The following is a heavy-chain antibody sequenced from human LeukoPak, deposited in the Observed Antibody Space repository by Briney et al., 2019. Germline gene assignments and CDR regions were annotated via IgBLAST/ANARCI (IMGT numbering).Heavy chain of an antibody. V-gene: IGHV1-2*06. J-gene: IGHJ4*02. Sequence: ASVKVSCKASGYTFSGDYMHWVRQAPGQGLEWMGRIRSNSEDIQYAQKFQGRVTMTWDTSTSTAYMELTRLTSDDTAVYYCARASGPFDYWGQGTLVTVSS. CDR3: ARASGPFDY. CDR1: GYTFSGDY. CDR2: IRSNSEDI.